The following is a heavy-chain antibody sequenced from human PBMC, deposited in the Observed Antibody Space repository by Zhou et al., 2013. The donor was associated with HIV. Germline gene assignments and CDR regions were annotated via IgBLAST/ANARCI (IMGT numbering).Heavy chain of an antibody. Sequence: QVQLVQSGAEVKKPGSSVKVSCKASGGTFSSYAISWVRQAPGQGLEYMGGIIPIFGTANYAQKFQGRVTITADESTSTAYMELSSLRSEDTAVYYCARTRRDGYKDHGMDVWGRRDHGHRLL. CDR2: IIPIFGTA. D-gene: IGHD1-1*01. CDR1: GGTFSSYA. CDR3: ARTRRDGYKDHGMDV. J-gene: IGHJ6*02. V-gene: IGHV1-69*12.